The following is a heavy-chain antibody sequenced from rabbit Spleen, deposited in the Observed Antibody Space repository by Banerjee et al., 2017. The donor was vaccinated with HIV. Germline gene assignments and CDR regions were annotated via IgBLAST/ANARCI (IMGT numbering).Heavy chain of an antibody. J-gene: IGHJ6*01. D-gene: IGHD1-1*01. Sequence: QEQLEESGGDLVKPEGSLTLTCTASGFSFSSSYWICWVRQAPGKGLEWIACIDTGSSGFTYFASWAKGRFTISKTSSTTVTLQVTSLTAADTATYFCARDTSSSFSSYGMDLWGQGTLVTVS. CDR1: GFSFSSSYW. CDR2: IDTGSSGFT. CDR3: ARDTSSSFSSYGMDL. V-gene: IGHV1S45*01.